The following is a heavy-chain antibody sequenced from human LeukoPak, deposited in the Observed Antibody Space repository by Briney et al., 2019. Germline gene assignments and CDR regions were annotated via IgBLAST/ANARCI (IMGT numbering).Heavy chain of an antibody. CDR2: IYTSGST. D-gene: IGHD3-10*01. Sequence: PSETLSLTCIVSSGFISSYFWSWLRQPGGRGLEWIGRIYTSGSTNYNPSLKSRLTISIDTSTNQFSLSLTSVAAADTAVYYCARYYGSRILGYYMDVWGKGTTVTVSS. J-gene: IGHJ6*03. CDR3: ARYYGSRILGYYMDV. CDR1: SGFISSYF. V-gene: IGHV4-4*07.